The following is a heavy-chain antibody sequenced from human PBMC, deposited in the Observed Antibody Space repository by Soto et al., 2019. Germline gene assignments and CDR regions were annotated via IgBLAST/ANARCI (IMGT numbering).Heavy chain of an antibody. CDR3: ARDPGAPASSADQDRYYYYGMDV. CDR2: IIPIFGTA. J-gene: IGHJ6*02. V-gene: IGHV1-69*01. D-gene: IGHD6-19*01. Sequence: QVQLVQSGAEVKKPGSSVKVSCKASGGTFSSYAISWVRQAPGQGLEWMGGIIPIFGTANYAQKFQGRGTITADDSTSTAYMELSSLRSEDTAVYYCARDPGAPASSADQDRYYYYGMDVWGQGTTVTVSS. CDR1: GGTFSSYA.